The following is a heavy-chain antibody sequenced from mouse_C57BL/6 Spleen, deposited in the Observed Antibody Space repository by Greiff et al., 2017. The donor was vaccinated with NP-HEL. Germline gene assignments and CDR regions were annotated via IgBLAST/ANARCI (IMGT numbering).Heavy chain of an antibody. CDR3: ARSGNYPYYAMDY. D-gene: IGHD2-1*01. J-gene: IGHJ4*01. CDR1: GYTFTSYW. CDR2: IDPSDSET. Sequence: QVQLKQPGAELVRPGSSVKLSCKASGYTFTSYWMHWVKQRPIQGLEWIGNIDPSDSETHYNQKFKDKATLTVDKSSSTAYMQLSSLTSEDSAVYYCARSGNYPYYAMDYWGQGTSVTVSS. V-gene: IGHV1-52*01.